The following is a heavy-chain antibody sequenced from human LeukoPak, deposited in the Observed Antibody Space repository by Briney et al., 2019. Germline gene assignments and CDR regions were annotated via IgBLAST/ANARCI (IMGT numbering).Heavy chain of an antibody. J-gene: IGHJ6*03. CDR2: ISSSGSTI. Sequence: GGSLRLSCAASGFTFSDYYMSWIRQAPGKGLEWVSYISSSGSTIYYADSVKGRFTISRDNAKNSLYLQMNSLRAEDTAVYYCARVQDYIVVVPAAPGHKDYYYMDVWGKGTTVTVSS. D-gene: IGHD2-2*01. CDR1: GFTFSDYY. CDR3: ARVQDYIVVVPAAPGHKDYYYMDV. V-gene: IGHV3-11*01.